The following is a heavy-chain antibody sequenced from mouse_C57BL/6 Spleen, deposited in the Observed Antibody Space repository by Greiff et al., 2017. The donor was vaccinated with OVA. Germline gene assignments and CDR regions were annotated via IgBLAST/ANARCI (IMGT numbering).Heavy chain of an antibody. Sequence: VQLQQSGPELVKPGASVKISCKASGYTFTDYYMNWVKQSHGKSLEWIGDINPNNGGTSYNQKFKGKATLTVDKSSSTAYMELRSLTSEDSAVYYCARRGDYYYGSSYAWFAYWGQGTLVTVSA. D-gene: IGHD1-1*01. J-gene: IGHJ3*01. CDR2: INPNNGGT. V-gene: IGHV1-26*01. CDR1: GYTFTDYY. CDR3: ARRGDYYYGSSYAWFAY.